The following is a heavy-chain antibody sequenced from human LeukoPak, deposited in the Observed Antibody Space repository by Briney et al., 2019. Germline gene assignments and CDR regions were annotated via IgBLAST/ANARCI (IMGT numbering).Heavy chain of an antibody. Sequence: GGSLRLSCAASGFTFSSYSMNWVRQAPGKGLEWVSSISNDGKCIYYADSVTGPFTISRDNAKSSLYLQMNSLRAEDTAVYYCANHLACGSTSCPPFDDWGQGTLVTVSS. CDR2: ISNDGKCI. CDR3: ANHLACGSTSCPPFDD. D-gene: IGHD2-2*01. CDR1: GFTFSSYS. V-gene: IGHV3-21*01. J-gene: IGHJ4*02.